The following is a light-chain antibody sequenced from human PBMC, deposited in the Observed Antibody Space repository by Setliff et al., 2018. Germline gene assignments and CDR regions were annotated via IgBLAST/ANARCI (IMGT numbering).Light chain of an antibody. J-gene: IGLJ1*01. V-gene: IGLV6-57*01. CDR3: QSYDNSNPYV. Sequence: NFMPTQPHSVSESPGKTVTISCTRSSGSIASNYVQWYQQRPGSSPTSVIYEDDQRPSGVPDRFSGSIDSSSNSASLTISGLKTEDEADYYCQSYDNSNPYVFGTGTKVTVL. CDR1: SGSIASNY. CDR2: EDD.